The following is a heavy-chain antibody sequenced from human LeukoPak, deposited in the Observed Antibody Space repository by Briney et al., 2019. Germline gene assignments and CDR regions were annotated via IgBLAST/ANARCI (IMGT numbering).Heavy chain of an antibody. CDR3: ARDPSNSGYDYLYYFDY. Sequence: ASVKVSCKASGYTFISYYMHWVRQAPGQGLEWMGWINPDNGGTNYAQKFQGRVTMTRDMSISTAYMELSRLRSDDTAVYYCARDPSNSGYDYLYYFDYWGQGTLVTVSS. D-gene: IGHD5-12*01. V-gene: IGHV1-2*02. CDR1: GYTFISYY. J-gene: IGHJ4*02. CDR2: INPDNGGT.